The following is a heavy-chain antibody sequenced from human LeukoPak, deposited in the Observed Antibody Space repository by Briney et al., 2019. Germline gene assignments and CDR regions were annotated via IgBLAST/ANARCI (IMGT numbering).Heavy chain of an antibody. J-gene: IGHJ6*03. V-gene: IGHV1-18*01. Sequence: ASVKVSCKASGYTFSSHGISWVRQAPGQGLEWMGWITTYNGNTNYVLKLQDRLTMTTDTSTSTAYMELRSLTSDDTAVYYCARSPYSSSSYNYMDVWGKGTTVTVSS. CDR3: ARSPYSSSSYNYMDV. CDR1: GYTFSSHG. CDR2: ITTYNGNT. D-gene: IGHD6-6*01.